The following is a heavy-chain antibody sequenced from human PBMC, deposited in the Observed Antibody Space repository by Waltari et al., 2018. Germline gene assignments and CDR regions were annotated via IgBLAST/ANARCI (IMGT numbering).Heavy chain of an antibody. CDR2: IIPFFSTA. Sequence: QVQLVQSGAEVKKPGSSVKVSCKASGGTFSSYAISWVRQAPGQGLEWMGGIIPFFSTAIYGQKFQVRVTITADESTSTAYMELSSLRSEDTAVYYCARDEQYSSSWWNLDYWGQGTLVTVSS. D-gene: IGHD6-13*01. CDR1: GGTFSSYA. J-gene: IGHJ4*02. V-gene: IGHV1-69*12. CDR3: ARDEQYSSSWWNLDY.